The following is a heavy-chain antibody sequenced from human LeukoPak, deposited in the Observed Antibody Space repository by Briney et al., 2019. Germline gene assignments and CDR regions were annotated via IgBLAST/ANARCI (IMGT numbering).Heavy chain of an antibody. CDR1: GFTFSRYW. J-gene: IGHJ4*02. Sequence: PGGSLRLSCAASGFTFSRYWMQWVRQAPGKGLVWVSHIVSDGSSTTYADSVKGRFTTSRDNAKNTLYLQINSLRAEDTAVYYCATAGYYRFDSWGQGTLVTVSS. CDR3: ATAGYYRFDS. V-gene: IGHV3-74*03. CDR2: IVSDGSST. D-gene: IGHD2/OR15-2a*01.